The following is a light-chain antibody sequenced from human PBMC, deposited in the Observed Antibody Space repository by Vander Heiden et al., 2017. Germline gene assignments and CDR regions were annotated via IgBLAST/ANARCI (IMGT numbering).Light chain of an antibody. CDR2: DVS. V-gene: IGLV2-11*01. Sequence: QSALTQPRSLSRSPGQSVTLSCTGTSSAVVGYNYVSWYQQHPGKAPKLMINDVSKRPSGVPDRFSGSKSGNTASLTISGLQAEDEADYYCCSYAGSYTVVFGGGTKLTVL. J-gene: IGLJ2*01. CDR1: SSAVVGYNY. CDR3: CSYAGSYTVV.